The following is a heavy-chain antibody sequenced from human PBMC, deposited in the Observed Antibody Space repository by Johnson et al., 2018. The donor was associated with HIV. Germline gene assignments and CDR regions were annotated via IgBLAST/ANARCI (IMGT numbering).Heavy chain of an antibody. V-gene: IGHV3-15*01. CDR3: TTAIVIDAFDI. D-gene: IGHD3-16*02. Sequence: EMQLVESGGGLVKPGGSLRLSCAASGFTLSNVWMTWVRQAPGKGLEWVGRIKRKIEGETTDYAAPVKGRFTISRDDSKNTLYLQMNSLTTEDTAVYYCTTAIVIDAFDIWGQGTMVTVSS. CDR2: IKRKIEGETT. CDR1: GFTLSNVW. J-gene: IGHJ3*02.